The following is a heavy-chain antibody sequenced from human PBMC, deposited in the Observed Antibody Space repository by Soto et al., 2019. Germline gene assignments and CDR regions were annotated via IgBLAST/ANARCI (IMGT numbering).Heavy chain of an antibody. V-gene: IGHV3-21*01. CDR2: ISSSSSYI. D-gene: IGHD6-13*01. CDR1: GFTFSSYS. Sequence: GSLRVSCAASGFTFSSYSMNWVRQAPGKGLEWVSSISSSSSYIYYADSVKGRFTISRDNAKNSLYLQMNSLRAEDTAVYYCARDRIAASCRTGRGMDVWGQGTTVTVSS. CDR3: ARDRIAASCRTGRGMDV. J-gene: IGHJ6*02.